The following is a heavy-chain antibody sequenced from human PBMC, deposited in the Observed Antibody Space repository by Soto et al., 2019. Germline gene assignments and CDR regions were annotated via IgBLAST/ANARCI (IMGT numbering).Heavy chain of an antibody. CDR2: IYPGDSDT. J-gene: IGHJ6*02. Sequence: PGESLHISCKGSGYTFTNYWIGWVRQMPGKGPEWMGIIYPGDSDTKYNPSFQGQVTIPADKSITTTYLQWSSLKASDTAIYYCAASIFYYGMDVWGQGTTVTVSS. V-gene: IGHV5-51*01. CDR3: AASIFYYGMDV. CDR1: GYTFTNYW.